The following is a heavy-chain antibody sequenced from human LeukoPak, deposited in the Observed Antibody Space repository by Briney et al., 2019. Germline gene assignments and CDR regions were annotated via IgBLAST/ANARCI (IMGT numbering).Heavy chain of an antibody. J-gene: IGHJ4*02. CDR1: GFTFDDYA. D-gene: IGHD1-1*01. Sequence: PGRSLRLSCAASGFTFDDYAMHWFRQAPGKALEWAPGISWNSGSIGYADSVKGRFTISRDNAKNSLYLQMNSLRAEDTALYYCAKGLGEGSQLGFDYWGQGTLVTVSS. CDR3: AKGLGEGSQLGFDY. V-gene: IGHV3-9*01. CDR2: ISWNSGSI.